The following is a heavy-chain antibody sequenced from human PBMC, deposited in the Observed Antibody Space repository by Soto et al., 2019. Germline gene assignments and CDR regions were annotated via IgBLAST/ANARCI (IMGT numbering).Heavy chain of an antibody. D-gene: IGHD5-12*01. V-gene: IGHV3-11*01. CDR1: GFTLSDYY. CDR2: ISSSGRTI. Sequence: GGSLRLSCAASGFTLSDYYMSWIRQAPGKGLEWVSYISSSGRTIYYADSVKGRFTISRDNAKNSLYLQMNSLRAEDTAVYYCASALIVATIFNPHNWFDPWGQGTLVTVSS. CDR3: ASALIVATIFNPHNWFDP. J-gene: IGHJ5*02.